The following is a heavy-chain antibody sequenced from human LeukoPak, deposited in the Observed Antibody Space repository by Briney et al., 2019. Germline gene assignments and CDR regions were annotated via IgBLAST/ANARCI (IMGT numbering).Heavy chain of an antibody. J-gene: IGHJ3*02. CDR3: ARDRSFEYCSGGSCYSPDAFDI. D-gene: IGHD2-15*01. V-gene: IGHV4-38-2*02. CDR2: IYHSGST. Sequence: SETLSLTCTVSGYSISSGYYWGWIRQPPGKGLEWIGSIYHSGSTYYNPSLKSRVTISVDTSKNQFSLKLSSVTAADTAVYYCARDRSFEYCSGGSCYSPDAFDIWGQGTMVSVSS. CDR1: GYSISSGYY.